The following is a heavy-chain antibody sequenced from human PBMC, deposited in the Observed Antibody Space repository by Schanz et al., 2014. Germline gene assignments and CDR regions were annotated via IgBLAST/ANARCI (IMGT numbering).Heavy chain of an antibody. CDR2: VYHSGVT. CDR3: ARSTYDFWSAFDY. J-gene: IGHJ4*02. CDR1: GDSIGTYQ. D-gene: IGHD3-3*01. V-gene: IGHV4-59*08. Sequence: QVPLQESGPGLVKPSETLSLTCTVSGDSIGTYQWSWIRQPPGKGLEWIGYVYHSGVTTYKSSLKSRVSITVDPIKTQFSLKVTSVTAADTAVYYCARSTYDFWSAFDYWGQGILVAVSS.